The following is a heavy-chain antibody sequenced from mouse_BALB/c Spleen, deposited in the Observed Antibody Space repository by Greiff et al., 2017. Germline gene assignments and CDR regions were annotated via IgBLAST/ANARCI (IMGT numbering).Heavy chain of an antibody. J-gene: IGHJ3*01. Sequence: VQLQQSGAELVRPGALVKLSCKASGFNIKDTYMHWVKQRPEQGLEWIGRIDPANGNTKYDPKFQGKATITADTSSNTAYLQLSSLTSEDTAVYYCAIGYDYDEFAYWGQGTLVTVSA. V-gene: IGHV14-3*02. CDR3: AIGYDYDEFAY. CDR1: GFNIKDTY. D-gene: IGHD2-4*01. CDR2: IDPANGNT.